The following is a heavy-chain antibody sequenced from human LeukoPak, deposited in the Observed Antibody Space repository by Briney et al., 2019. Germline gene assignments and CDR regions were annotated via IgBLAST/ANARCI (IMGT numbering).Heavy chain of an antibody. CDR1: AGSISSGSW. D-gene: IGHD5-12*01. V-gene: IGHV4-4*02. J-gene: IGHJ4*02. CDR3: ARYRGASGYHFDY. Sequence: SETLSLTCAVSAGSISSGSWWNWVREPPGKGLEWLGEIYHSGSTNYNPSLKSRVTISLDKSKNQFSLKLYSVTAADTAVYYCARYRGASGYHFDYWGQGTLVTVSS. CDR2: IYHSGST.